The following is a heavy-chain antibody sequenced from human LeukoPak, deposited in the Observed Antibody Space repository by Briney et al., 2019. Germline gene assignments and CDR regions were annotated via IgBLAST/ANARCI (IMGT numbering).Heavy chain of an antibody. Sequence: PSETLSLTRAVYGGSFSGYYWSWIRQPPGKGLEWIGEINHSGSTNYNPSLKSRVTISVDTSKNQFSLKLSSVTAADTAVYYCARKCSSTSCRGFDPWGQGTLVTVSS. J-gene: IGHJ5*02. CDR1: GGSFSGYY. V-gene: IGHV4-34*01. CDR2: INHSGST. D-gene: IGHD2-2*01. CDR3: ARKCSSTSCRGFDP.